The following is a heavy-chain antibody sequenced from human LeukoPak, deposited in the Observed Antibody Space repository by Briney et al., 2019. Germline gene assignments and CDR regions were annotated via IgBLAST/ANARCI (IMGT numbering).Heavy chain of an antibody. CDR3: ARGLNSGYYYDLDGFDF. CDR1: GFTFSDHY. CDR2: IRNKATSYTT. D-gene: IGHD3-22*01. J-gene: IGHJ3*01. Sequence: GGSLRLACAASGFTFSDHYMDWVRQAPGKGLEWVGRIRNKATSYTTDYAASVRGRFTISRSDSESSLYLQMNSLKSEDTALYYCARGLNSGYYYDLDGFDFWSQGTMVTVSS. V-gene: IGHV3-72*01.